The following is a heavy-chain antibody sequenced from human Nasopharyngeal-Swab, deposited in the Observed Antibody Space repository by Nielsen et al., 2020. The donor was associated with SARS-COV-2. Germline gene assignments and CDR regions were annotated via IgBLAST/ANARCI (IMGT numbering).Heavy chain of an antibody. CDR2: INTDGSST. CDR3: AVSGYGGPLDY. D-gene: IGHD3-10*01. Sequence: GGSLRLSSAASGFTFSNYWMTWVRQDPGKGLVWVSHINTDGSSTSYADSVKGRFTISRDNAKNTLYLQMNSLRAEDTAVYHCAVSGYGGPLDYWGQGTLVTVST. CDR1: GFTFSNYW. J-gene: IGHJ4*02. V-gene: IGHV3-74*01.